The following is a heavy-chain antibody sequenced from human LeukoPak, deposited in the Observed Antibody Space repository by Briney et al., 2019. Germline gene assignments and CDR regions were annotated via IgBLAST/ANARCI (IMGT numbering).Heavy chain of an antibody. V-gene: IGHV3-23*01. Sequence: SGGSLRLSCAASGFTFSSYAMSWVRQAPGKGLEWVSAISGSGGSTYYADSVKGRFTISRDNSKNTLYLQMNSLRAEDTAIYYCAKDHSWYSGSGPSYDYWGQGTLVTVSS. J-gene: IGHJ4*02. CDR2: ISGSGGST. D-gene: IGHD3-10*01. CDR1: GFTFSSYA. CDR3: AKDHSWYSGSGPSYDY.